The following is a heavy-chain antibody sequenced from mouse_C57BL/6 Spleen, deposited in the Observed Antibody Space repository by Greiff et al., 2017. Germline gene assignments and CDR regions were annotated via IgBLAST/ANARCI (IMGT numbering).Heavy chain of an antibody. Sequence: EVMLVESEGGLVQPGSSMKLSCTASGFTFSAYYMAWVRQVPEKGLEWVATINYDGSSTYYPDSMKSRFIISHDNAKYILYLQMSSLKSEDTATYYCARVDDHFDYWGQGTTLTVSS. CDR3: ARVDDHFDY. V-gene: IGHV5-16*01. CDR1: GFTFSAYY. CDR2: INYDGSST. J-gene: IGHJ2*01. D-gene: IGHD2-3*01.